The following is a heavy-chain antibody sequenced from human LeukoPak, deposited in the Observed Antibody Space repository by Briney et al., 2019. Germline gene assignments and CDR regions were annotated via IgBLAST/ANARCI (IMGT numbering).Heavy chain of an antibody. J-gene: IGHJ3*02. D-gene: IGHD2-15*01. CDR3: ARQSPRYCSGGSCYGDAFDI. CDR2: IYYSGST. V-gene: IGHV4-59*08. Sequence: PSETLSLTCTVSGGSISSYYWSWIRQPPGKGLEWIGYIYYSGSTNYNPSLKSRVTISVDTSKNQFSLKLSSVTAADTAVYYCARQSPRYCSGGSCYGDAFDIWGQGTMVTVPS. CDR1: GGSISSYY.